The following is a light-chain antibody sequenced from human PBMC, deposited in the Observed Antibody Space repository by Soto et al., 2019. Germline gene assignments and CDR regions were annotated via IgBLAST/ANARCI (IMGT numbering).Light chain of an antibody. CDR3: QQYNTWSSIT. J-gene: IGKJ5*01. Sequence: EIVMTQSPATLSVSPGDRVTLSCRASQSISSNLAWYQQKPGQAPSLLMYATSTRPTGIPARFSGSGSGTEFTLLISSLQSQDFSVYYCQQYNTWSSITFGQGTRLEIK. CDR2: ATS. V-gene: IGKV3-15*01. CDR1: QSISSN.